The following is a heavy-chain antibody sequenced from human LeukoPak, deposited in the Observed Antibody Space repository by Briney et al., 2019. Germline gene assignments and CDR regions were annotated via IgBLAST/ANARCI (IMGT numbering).Heavy chain of an antibody. J-gene: IGHJ4*02. CDR3: ATLRSDSSGWYYFDY. D-gene: IGHD6-19*01. Sequence: GGSLRLSCAASGFTFRDYGMHWVRQAPGKGLEWVALIWYDGSNKYYADSVKGRFTISRDNSKNMLYLQMNSLRTEDTAVYYCATLRSDSSGWYYFDYWGQGTLVTVSS. CDR2: IWYDGSNK. CDR1: GFTFRDYG. V-gene: IGHV3-30*02.